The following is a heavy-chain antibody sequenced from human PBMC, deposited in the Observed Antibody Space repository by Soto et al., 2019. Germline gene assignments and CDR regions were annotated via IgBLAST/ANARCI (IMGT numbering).Heavy chain of an antibody. V-gene: IGHV4-59*01. Sequence: SETLSLTCTVSGGSISSYYWSWIRQPPGKGLEWTGYIYYSGSTNYNPSLKSRVTISVDTSKNQFSLKLSSVTAADTAVYYCARTSVWSGLTNFYGMDVWGQGTTVTVSS. CDR2: IYYSGST. J-gene: IGHJ6*02. CDR3: ARTSVWSGLTNFYGMDV. CDR1: GGSISSYY. D-gene: IGHD3-3*01.